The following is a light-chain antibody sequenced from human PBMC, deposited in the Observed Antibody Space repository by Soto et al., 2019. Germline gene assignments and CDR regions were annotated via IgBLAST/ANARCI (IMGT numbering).Light chain of an antibody. CDR2: EVS. Sequence: QSALTQPASVSGSPGQSITISCTGTSSDVGGYDYVSWYQQHPGKAPKLMIYEVSYRPSGVSNRFSGSKSGNTASLTISGPQAEDEADYYCSSYTSSIIPYVFGTGTKVTVL. CDR3: SSYTSSIIPYV. V-gene: IGLV2-14*01. CDR1: SSDVGGYDY. J-gene: IGLJ1*01.